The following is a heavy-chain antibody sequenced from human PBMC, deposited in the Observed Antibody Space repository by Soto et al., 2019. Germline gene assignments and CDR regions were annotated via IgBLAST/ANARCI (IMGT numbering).Heavy chain of an antibody. CDR2: ISAYNGNT. D-gene: IGHD3-10*01. CDR3: ARDRGRTTNYYYYYYGMDV. CDR1: GYTFTSYG. J-gene: IGHJ6*02. Sequence: ASVKVSCKASGYTFTSYGISWVRQAPGQGLDWMGWISAYNGNTNYAQKLQGRVTMTTDTSTSTAYMELRSLRSDDTAVYYCARDRGRTTNYYYYYYGMDVWGQGTTLTVSS. V-gene: IGHV1-18*01.